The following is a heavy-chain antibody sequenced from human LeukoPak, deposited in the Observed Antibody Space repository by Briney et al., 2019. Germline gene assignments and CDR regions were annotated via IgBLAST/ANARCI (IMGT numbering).Heavy chain of an antibody. V-gene: IGHV3-7*03. CDR1: GFTFSNYW. CDR3: ARSQFTVTSFDY. Sequence: GGSLRLSCEGSGFTFSNYWMGWVRQAPGKGLQWVANIKTDGSEKYYVDSVKGRFTISRDNAKNSLYLQMNSLRAEDTAVYYCARSQFTVTSFDYWGQGTLVTVSS. CDR2: IKTDGSEK. J-gene: IGHJ4*02. D-gene: IGHD4-17*01.